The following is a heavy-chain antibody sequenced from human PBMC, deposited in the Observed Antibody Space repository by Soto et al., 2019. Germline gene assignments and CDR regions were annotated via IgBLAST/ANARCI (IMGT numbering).Heavy chain of an antibody. V-gene: IGHV3-30*18. J-gene: IGHJ6*02. D-gene: IGHD4-4*01. Sequence: PGGALRLSCAAPGFTFSNYGMHWVRQAPGKGLEWVALILHDGSNEYYADSVKGRFTISRDNSKNPLYLQMNSLRGDETAVYYCAKSRDGYSFYYYYGMDVWGQGTTVPVSS. CDR3: AKSRDGYSFYYYYGMDV. CDR1: GFTFSNYG. CDR2: ILHDGSNE.